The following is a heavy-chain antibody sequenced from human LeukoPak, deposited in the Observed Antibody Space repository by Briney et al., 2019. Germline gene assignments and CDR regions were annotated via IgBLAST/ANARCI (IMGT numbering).Heavy chain of an antibody. V-gene: IGHV3-23*01. CDR1: GFTFSSYA. D-gene: IGHD3-10*01. Sequence: GGSLRLSCAASGFTFSSYAMSWVRQAPGKGLEWVSAISGSGGSTYYADSVKGRFTISRDNSKNTLYLQMNSLRAEDTAVYYCAKDGDGMVRGVIITNVHAPYFDYWGQGTLVTVPS. CDR2: ISGSGGST. CDR3: AKDGDGMVRGVIITNVHAPYFDY. J-gene: IGHJ4*02.